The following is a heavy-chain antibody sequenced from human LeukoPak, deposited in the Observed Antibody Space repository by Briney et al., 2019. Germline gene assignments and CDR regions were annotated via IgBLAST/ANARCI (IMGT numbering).Heavy chain of an antibody. J-gene: IGHJ4*02. CDR2: IKKDGSEK. CDR3: ARRYMATSAEDFDY. D-gene: IGHD3-16*02. Sequence: PGGSLRLSCAASGFTFRNHWMTWVRQAPGKGLEWVANIKKDGSEKYYVDSVKGRFTISRDNSKNSLYLQMNSLGAEDTAVYYCARRYMATSAEDFDYWGQGTLVTVSS. V-gene: IGHV3-7*03. CDR1: GFTFRNHW.